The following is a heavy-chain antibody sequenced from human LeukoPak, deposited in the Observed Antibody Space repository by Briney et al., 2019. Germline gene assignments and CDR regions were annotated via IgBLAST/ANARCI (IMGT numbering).Heavy chain of an antibody. CDR2: IYCSGST. V-gene: IGHV4-30-4*01. D-gene: IGHD6-13*01. CDR1: GGSISSGDYY. Sequence: PSETLSLTCTVSGGSISSGDYYWSWIRQPPGKGLEWIGYIYCSGSTYYNPSLKSRVTISVDTSKNQISLKLSSVTAADTAVYYCARGWDSSSWMLDYWGQGTLVTVSS. CDR3: ARGWDSSSWMLDY. J-gene: IGHJ4*02.